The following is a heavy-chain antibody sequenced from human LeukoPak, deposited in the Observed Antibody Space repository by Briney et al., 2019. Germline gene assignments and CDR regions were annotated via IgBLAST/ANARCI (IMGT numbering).Heavy chain of an antibody. J-gene: IGHJ6*03. V-gene: IGHV3-7*01. CDR3: ASISSSWSQYYYYYMDV. D-gene: IGHD6-13*01. Sequence: GGSLRLSCAASGFTFSSYWMSWVRQAPGKGLEWVANIKQDGSEKYYVDSVKGRFTISRDNAKNSLYLQMNSLRAEDTAVYYCASISSSWSQYYYYYMDVWGKGTTVTVSS. CDR2: IKQDGSEK. CDR1: GFTFSSYW.